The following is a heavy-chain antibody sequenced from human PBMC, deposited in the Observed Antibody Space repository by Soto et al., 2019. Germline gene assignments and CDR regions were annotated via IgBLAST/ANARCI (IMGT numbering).Heavy chain of an antibody. CDR3: AVLYTYESSGYHLNY. CDR1: GGSISSSSFY. Sequence: SETLSLTCTFSGGSISSSSFYWGWIRQHPGKGLEGVGSVYYLGNTYYNPSLGSRVIISVDKSNNHFSLQLSSWRAADTAVFYCAVLYTYESSGYHLNYWGKGPRVTASS. J-gene: IGHJ4*02. V-gene: IGHV4-39*02. CDR2: VYYLGNT. D-gene: IGHD3-22*01.